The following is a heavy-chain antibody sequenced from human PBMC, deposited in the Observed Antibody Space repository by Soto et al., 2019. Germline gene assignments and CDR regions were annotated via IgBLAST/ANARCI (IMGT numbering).Heavy chain of an antibody. J-gene: IGHJ4*02. V-gene: IGHV1-18*01. CDR3: AREQPPQYIVVVPAAMTPTLFDY. CDR2: ISAYNGNT. D-gene: IGHD2-2*01. Sequence: ASVKVSCKASGYTFTSYGISWVRQAPGQGLEWVGWISAYNGNTNDAQKLQGRVTMTTYTSTSTAYMELRSLRSADTAVYYCAREQPPQYIVVVPAAMTPTLFDYWGQGTLVTVSS. CDR1: GYTFTSYG.